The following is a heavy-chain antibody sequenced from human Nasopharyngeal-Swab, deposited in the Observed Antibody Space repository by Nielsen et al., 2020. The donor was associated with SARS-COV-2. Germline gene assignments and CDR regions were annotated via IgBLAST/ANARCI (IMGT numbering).Heavy chain of an antibody. J-gene: IGHJ5*02. CDR2: ISYDGSNK. CDR1: GFTFRSYA. D-gene: IGHD2-15*01. CDR3: ARERVAWIVVVVAGRAFDP. V-gene: IGHV3-30-3*01. Sequence: GGSLRLSCAASGFTFRSYAMHWFRQAPGKGLEWVAVISYDGSNKYYAASVKGRFTIPRDNSKNTLYLQMNSLRAEDTAVYYCARERVAWIVVVVAGRAFDPWGQGTLVTVSS.